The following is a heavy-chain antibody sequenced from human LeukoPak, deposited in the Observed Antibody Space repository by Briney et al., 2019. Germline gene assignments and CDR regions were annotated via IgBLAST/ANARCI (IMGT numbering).Heavy chain of an antibody. D-gene: IGHD3-10*01. CDR2: INHSGST. V-gene: IGHV4-34*01. CDR1: GGSFSGYY. Sequence: PSETLSLTCAVYGGSFSGYYWSWIRQPPGKGLEWIGEINHSGSTNYNPFLKSRVTISVDTSKNQFSLKLSSVTAADTAVYYCARRPTWFGEYFDYWGQGTLVTVSS. CDR3: ARRPTWFGEYFDY. J-gene: IGHJ4*02.